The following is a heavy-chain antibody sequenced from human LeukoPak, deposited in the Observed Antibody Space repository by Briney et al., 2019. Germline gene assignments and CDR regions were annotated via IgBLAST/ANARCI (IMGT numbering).Heavy chain of an antibody. Sequence: GASVKVSCKASGYTFTSYAMHWVRQAPGQRLEWMGWINAGNGNTKYSQKFHGRVTITRDTSASTAYMELSSLRSEDTAVYYCARDQGSSSWYGSDYWGQGTLVTVSS. V-gene: IGHV1-3*01. D-gene: IGHD6-13*01. J-gene: IGHJ4*02. CDR1: GYTFTSYA. CDR3: ARDQGSSSWYGSDY. CDR2: INAGNGNT.